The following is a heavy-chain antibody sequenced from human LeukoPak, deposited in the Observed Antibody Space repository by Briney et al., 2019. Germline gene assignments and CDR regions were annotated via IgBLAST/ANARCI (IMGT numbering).Heavy chain of an antibody. D-gene: IGHD3-10*01. CDR1: GGTFSSHS. V-gene: IGHV1-69*06. Sequence: ASVKVSCKTSGGTFSSHSISWVRQAPGQGLEWMGGIIPIFGTANYAQKFQGRVTITADKSTSTAYMELSSLRSEDTAVYYCARGGFGELFSIDYWGQGTLVTVSS. J-gene: IGHJ4*02. CDR2: IIPIFGTA. CDR3: ARGGFGELFSIDY.